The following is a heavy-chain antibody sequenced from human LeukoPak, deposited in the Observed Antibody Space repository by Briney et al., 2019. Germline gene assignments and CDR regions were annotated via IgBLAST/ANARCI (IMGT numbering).Heavy chain of an antibody. CDR1: GGSISSYY. CDR2: IYTSGST. Sequence: SETLSLTCTVSGGSISSYYWSWIRQPAGKGLEWIGRIYTSGSTNYNPSLKSRVTISVDPPKNQFSLKLSSVTAAESSGYYCARGPPQWLVRFFDYWGQGTLVTVSS. V-gene: IGHV4-4*07. D-gene: IGHD6-19*01. J-gene: IGHJ4*02. CDR3: ARGPPQWLVRFFDY.